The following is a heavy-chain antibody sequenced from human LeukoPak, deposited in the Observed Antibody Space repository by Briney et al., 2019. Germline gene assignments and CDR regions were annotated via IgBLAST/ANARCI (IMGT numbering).Heavy chain of an antibody. CDR3: AKEARSSSGWYDLFFFDY. Sequence: GGSLRLSCAASGFTFSSYSMNWVRQAPGKGLEWVSLISGDGGSTYYADSVKGRFTISRDNSKNSLYLQMNSLRTEDTALYYCAKEARSSSGWYDLFFFDYWGQGTLVTVSS. CDR2: ISGDGGST. CDR1: GFTFSSYS. J-gene: IGHJ4*02. V-gene: IGHV3-43*02. D-gene: IGHD6-19*01.